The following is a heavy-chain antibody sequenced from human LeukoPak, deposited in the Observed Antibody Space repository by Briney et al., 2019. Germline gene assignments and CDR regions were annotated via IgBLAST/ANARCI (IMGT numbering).Heavy chain of an antibody. Sequence: PGGSLRLSCAASGFTFSSYAMSWVRQAPGKGLEWVSAISGSGGSTYYADSVKGRFTISRDNSKNTLYLQMNSLRAEDTAVYYCAKSDFDIVGAIGASEYWGQGTLVTVSS. CDR2: ISGSGGST. V-gene: IGHV3-23*01. J-gene: IGHJ4*02. CDR1: GFTFSSYA. D-gene: IGHD1-26*01. CDR3: AKSDFDIVGAIGASEY.